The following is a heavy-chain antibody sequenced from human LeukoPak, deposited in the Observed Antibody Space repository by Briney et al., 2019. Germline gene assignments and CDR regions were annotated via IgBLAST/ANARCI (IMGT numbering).Heavy chain of an antibody. V-gene: IGHV4-59*01. CDR2: IYYSGST. CDR1: GGSISSYY. D-gene: IGHD2-2*01. Sequence: SETLSLTCTVSGGSISSYYWSWIRQPPGKGLEWIGYIYYSGSTNYNPSLKSRVTISVDTSKNQFSLKLSSVTAADTAVYYCARCCSSSSCYGRGYYGMDVWGQGTTVTVSS. J-gene: IGHJ6*02. CDR3: ARCCSSSSCYGRGYYGMDV.